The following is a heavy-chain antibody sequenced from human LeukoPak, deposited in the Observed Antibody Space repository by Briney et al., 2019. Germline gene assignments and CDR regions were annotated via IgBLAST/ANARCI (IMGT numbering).Heavy chain of an antibody. Sequence: SETLSLTCTVSGGSISRSLYYWGWLRQPPGKGLEWIGSIYHSGSTYYNPFLKSRVTIAVDTSKNQFSLKLSSVTAADTAVYYCARHEVAMADTAYWGQGILVTVSS. J-gene: IGHJ4*02. V-gene: IGHV4-39*01. CDR1: GGSISRSLYY. D-gene: IGHD6-19*01. CDR3: ARHEVAMADTAY. CDR2: IYHSGST.